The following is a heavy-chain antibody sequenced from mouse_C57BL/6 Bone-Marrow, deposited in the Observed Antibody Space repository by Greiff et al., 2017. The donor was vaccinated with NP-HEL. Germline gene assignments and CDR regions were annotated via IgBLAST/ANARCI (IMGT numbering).Heavy chain of an antibody. Sequence: QVQLQQPGAELVKPGASVKLSCKASGYTFTSYWMHWVKQRPGQGLEWIGMIHPNSGSTNYNEKFKSKATLTVDNSSSTAYMQLSSLTSEDSAVYYCARGDDYRSTDWYFDVWGTGTTVTVSS. V-gene: IGHV1-64*01. CDR1: GYTFTSYW. CDR3: ARGDDYRSTDWYFDV. D-gene: IGHD2-4*01. CDR2: IHPNSGST. J-gene: IGHJ1*03.